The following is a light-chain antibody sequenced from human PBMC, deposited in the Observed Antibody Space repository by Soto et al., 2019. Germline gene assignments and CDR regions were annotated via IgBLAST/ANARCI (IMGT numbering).Light chain of an antibody. CDR2: GAS. J-gene: IGKJ1*01. V-gene: IGKV3-20*01. CDR3: QQYGSSLWT. Sequence: EIVLTQSPGTLSLPPGERATLSCRASQSVSSNNLAWYQQKPGQAPRLLIYGASSRATAIPDRLSGSGSGTDFTLTISRVEPEDFAVYYCQQYGSSLWTFGQGTKVEIK. CDR1: QSVSSNN.